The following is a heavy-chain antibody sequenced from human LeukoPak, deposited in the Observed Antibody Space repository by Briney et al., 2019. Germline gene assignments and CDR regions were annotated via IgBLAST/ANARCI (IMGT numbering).Heavy chain of an antibody. CDR2: IIPILGIA. D-gene: IGHD2-2*01. CDR1: GYTFTGYY. CDR3: ARGSPLGYCSSTSCYSAGPNWFDP. V-gene: IGHV1-69*04. J-gene: IGHJ5*02. Sequence: ASVKVSCKASGYTFTGYYMHWVRQAPGQGLEWMGRIIPILGIANYAQKFQGRVTITADKSTSTAYMELSSLRSEDTAVYYCARGSPLGYCSSTSCYSAGPNWFDPWGQGTLVTVSS.